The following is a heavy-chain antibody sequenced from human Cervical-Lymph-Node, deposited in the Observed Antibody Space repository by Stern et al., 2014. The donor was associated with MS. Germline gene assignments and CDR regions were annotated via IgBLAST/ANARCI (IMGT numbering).Heavy chain of an antibody. V-gene: IGHV3-11*01. D-gene: IGHD2-2*02. CDR1: AFAFSDFY. CDR3: ARGSAISYGMDV. J-gene: IGHJ6*02. CDR2: ISGRGNTI. Sequence: VQLVESGGGLVQPGGSLRLSCAASAFAFSDFYMSWIRQAPGHGLAWVSYISGRGNTIYYADSVKGRFTISRDNARNSLYLQMNSLRAEDTAVYYCARGSAISYGMDVWGQGTTVTVSS.